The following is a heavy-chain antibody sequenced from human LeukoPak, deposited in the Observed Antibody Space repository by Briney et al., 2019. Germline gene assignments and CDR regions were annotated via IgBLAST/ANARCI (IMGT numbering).Heavy chain of an antibody. CDR1: GFTFSSYW. D-gene: IGHD3-22*01. V-gene: IGHV3-15*07. Sequence: PGGSLRLSCAASGFTFSSYWMNWVRQAPGKGLEWVGRIKSKTDGGTTDYAAPVKGRFTISRDDSKNTLYLQMYSLKTEDTAVYYCTTDPAITMTYAFDIWGQGTMVTVSS. J-gene: IGHJ3*02. CDR3: TTDPAITMTYAFDI. CDR2: IKSKTDGGTT.